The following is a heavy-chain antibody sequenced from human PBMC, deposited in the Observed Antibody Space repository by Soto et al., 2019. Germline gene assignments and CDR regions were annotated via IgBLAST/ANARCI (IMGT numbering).Heavy chain of an antibody. J-gene: IGHJ4*02. CDR3: ARGHYGSPPGYFDY. V-gene: IGHV3-66*01. D-gene: IGHD3-10*01. Sequence: ETLSLTCTVSGGSISRSGCYWGWIRQPPGKGLEWVSVIYDGGSTYYAESVKDRFTISRDNSKNTLYLQMNSLRAEDTAMYYCARGHYGSPPGYFDYWGQGTLLTVSS. CDR2: IYDGGST. CDR1: GGSISRSGCY.